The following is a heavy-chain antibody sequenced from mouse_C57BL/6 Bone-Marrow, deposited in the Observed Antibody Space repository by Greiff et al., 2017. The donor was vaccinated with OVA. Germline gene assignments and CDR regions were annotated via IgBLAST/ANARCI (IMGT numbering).Heavy chain of an antibody. CDR2: IYPGSGNT. D-gene: IGHD1-1*01. J-gene: IGHJ4*01. CDR3: ARPYERYAMDY. V-gene: IGHV1-76*01. CDR1: GYTFTDYY. Sequence: QVQLQQSGAELVRPGASVKLSCKASGYTFTDYYINWVKQRPGQGLEWIARIYPGSGNTYYNEKFKGKATLTAEKSSSTAYMQLSSLTSEDSAVYFCARPYERYAMDYWGQGTSVTVSS.